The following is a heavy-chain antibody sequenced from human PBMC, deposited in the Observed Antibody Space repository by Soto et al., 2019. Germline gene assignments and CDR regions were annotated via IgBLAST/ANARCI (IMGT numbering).Heavy chain of an antibody. CDR3: AREKQAGTRVGDAFDI. D-gene: IGHD1-1*01. J-gene: IGHJ3*02. CDR2: IIPILGIA. CDR1: GGSFSSYT. V-gene: IGHV1-69*04. Sequence: SVKVSCKACGGSFSSYTISWVRQAPGQGLEWMGRIIPILGIANYAQKFQGRVTITADKSTSTAYMELSSLRSEDTAVYYCAREKQAGTRVGDAFDIWGQGTMVTVSS.